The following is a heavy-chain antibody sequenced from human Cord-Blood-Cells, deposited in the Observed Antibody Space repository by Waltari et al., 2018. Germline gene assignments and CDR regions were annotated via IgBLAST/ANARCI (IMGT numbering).Heavy chain of an antibody. Sequence: QVQLVESGGGVVQPGRSLRLSCAASGFTFSSYGMHWVRQAPGKGLGWVAVIWYDGSNKYYADSVNGRFTISRDNSKNTLYLQMTSLRAEDTAVYYCARSSIVVVPAAMDYWGQGTLVTVSS. CDR1: GFTFSSYG. CDR3: ARSSIVVVPAAMDY. J-gene: IGHJ4*02. CDR2: IWYDGSNK. V-gene: IGHV3-33*01. D-gene: IGHD2-2*01.